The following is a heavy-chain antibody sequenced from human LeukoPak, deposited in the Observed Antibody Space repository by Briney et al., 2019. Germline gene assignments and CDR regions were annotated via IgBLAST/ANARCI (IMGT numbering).Heavy chain of an antibody. Sequence: SETLSLTCAVSGGSINSNNWWSWVRQPPGKGLEWIGEIYHSGSTNYNPSLKSRVTISVDKSKKQFSLKLSSVTAADTAVYYCARDGGSIAAAGTAWGQGTLVTVSS. V-gene: IGHV4-4*02. CDR1: GGSINSNNW. CDR3: ARDGGSIAAAGTA. J-gene: IGHJ5*02. D-gene: IGHD6-13*01. CDR2: IYHSGST.